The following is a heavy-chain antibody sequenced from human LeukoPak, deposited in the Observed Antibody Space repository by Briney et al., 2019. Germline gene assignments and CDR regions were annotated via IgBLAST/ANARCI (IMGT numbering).Heavy chain of an antibody. CDR3: AKATGYLL. D-gene: IGHD1-14*01. CDR2: IYSGGTT. V-gene: IGHV3-53*01. CDR1: GFTVSSNY. Sequence: GGSLRLSCAASGFTVSSNYMSWVRQAPGKGLEWVSLIYSGGTTDYADSVKGRLTISRDNSKNTLYLQMNNLRAEDTAVYYCAKATGYLLWGQGTLVTVSS. J-gene: IGHJ4*02.